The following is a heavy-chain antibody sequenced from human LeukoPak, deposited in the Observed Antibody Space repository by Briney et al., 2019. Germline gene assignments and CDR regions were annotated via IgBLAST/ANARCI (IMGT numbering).Heavy chain of an antibody. CDR3: ARGLYDGMDV. V-gene: IGHV1-3*01. J-gene: IGHJ6*02. Sequence: ASVKVSCKASGYTFTNYAMYWVRQAPGQRLEWMGWINAGNGNTKYSQKFQGRVTMARDTSPTTVYMELSSLRSEDTAVYYCARGLYDGMDVWGQGTTVTVSS. CDR2: INAGNGNT. CDR1: GYTFTNYA.